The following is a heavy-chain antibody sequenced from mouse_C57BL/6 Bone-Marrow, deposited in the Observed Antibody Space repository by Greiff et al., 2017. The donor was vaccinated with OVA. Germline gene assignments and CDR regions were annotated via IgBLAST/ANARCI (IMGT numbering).Heavy chain of an antibody. Sequence: EVMLVESGGGLVKPGGSLKLSCAASGFTFSSYTMSWVRQTPEKRLEWVATISGGGGNTYYPDSVKGRFTISRDNAKNTLYLQMSSLRSEDTALYYCARQEVYGGYYYWDFDVWGTGTTVTVSS. V-gene: IGHV5-9*01. CDR2: ISGGGGNT. D-gene: IGHD2-3*01. CDR1: GFTFSSYT. CDR3: ARQEVYGGYYYWDFDV. J-gene: IGHJ1*03.